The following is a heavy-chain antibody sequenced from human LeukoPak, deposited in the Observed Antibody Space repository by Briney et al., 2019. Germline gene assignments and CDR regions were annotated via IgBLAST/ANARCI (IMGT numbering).Heavy chain of an antibody. CDR3: ARGLHYTYYDFWSGPFDY. CDR2: IIPIFGTA. Sequence: SVKVSCKASGGTFSSYAISWVRQAPGQGLEWMGGIIPIFGTANYAQKFQGRVTITADESTSTAYMELSSLRSEDTAVYYCARGLHYTYYDFWSGPFDYWGQGTLVTVSS. CDR1: GGTFSSYA. J-gene: IGHJ4*02. V-gene: IGHV1-69*13. D-gene: IGHD3-3*01.